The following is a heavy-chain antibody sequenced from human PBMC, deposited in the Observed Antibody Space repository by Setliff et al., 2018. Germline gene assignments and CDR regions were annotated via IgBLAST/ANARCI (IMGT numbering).Heavy chain of an antibody. CDR2: ISAYSDDT. Sequence: ASVKVSCKASGHTFITFGISWVRQAPGQGLEWMGWISAYSDDTKYAEKFQGRVTMTMDTSTGTANMELRSLRSDDTAVYICAYDSSGYYPGYWGQGTLVTVS. CDR1: GHTFITFG. D-gene: IGHD3-22*01. J-gene: IGHJ4*02. CDR3: AYDSSGYYPGY. V-gene: IGHV1-18*01.